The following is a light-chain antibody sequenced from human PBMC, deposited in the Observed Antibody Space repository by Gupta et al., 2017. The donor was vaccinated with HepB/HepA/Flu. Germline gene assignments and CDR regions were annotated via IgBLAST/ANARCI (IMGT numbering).Light chain of an antibody. V-gene: IGKV3-11*01. CDR2: DAS. CDR1: QSVSNY. Sequence: EIVLTQSPATLSLSPGERATLSCRASQSVSNYLAWYQQKPGQAPRLIIYDASNREPGNPGRFSGSGGEKDFTLTSSRREHEDFAVYYWQQRSSLQTFGGGTKVEIK. CDR3: QQRSSLQT. J-gene: IGKJ4*01.